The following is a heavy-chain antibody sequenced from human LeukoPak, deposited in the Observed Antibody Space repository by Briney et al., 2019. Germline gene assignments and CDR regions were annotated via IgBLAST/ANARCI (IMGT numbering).Heavy chain of an antibody. Sequence: GRSLRLSCAASGFTFSSYGMHWVRQAPGKGLEWVAVISYDGSNKYYADSVKGRFTISRDNSKNTLYLQMNSLRAEDTAVYYCAKTMGGSSLTELYDYVWGSSPDYWGQGTLVTVSS. V-gene: IGHV3-30*18. CDR1: GFTFSSYG. CDR2: ISYDGSNK. D-gene: IGHD3-16*01. CDR3: AKTMGGSSLTELYDYVWGSSPDY. J-gene: IGHJ4*02.